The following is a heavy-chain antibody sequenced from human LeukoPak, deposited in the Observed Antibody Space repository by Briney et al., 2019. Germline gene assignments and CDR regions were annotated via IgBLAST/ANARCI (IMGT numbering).Heavy chain of an antibody. Sequence: GGSLRLSCAPSGFTLTNYAMSWVRQAPGKGLEWVSSITGSGDSAYYADSVKGRFTISRDNSKDTLYLQMNSLRAEDTAIYFCAKDEAWRPAADWGQGTLVTVSS. D-gene: IGHD2-2*01. CDR3: AKDEAWRPAAD. V-gene: IGHV3-23*01. J-gene: IGHJ4*02. CDR2: ITGSGDSA. CDR1: GFTLTNYA.